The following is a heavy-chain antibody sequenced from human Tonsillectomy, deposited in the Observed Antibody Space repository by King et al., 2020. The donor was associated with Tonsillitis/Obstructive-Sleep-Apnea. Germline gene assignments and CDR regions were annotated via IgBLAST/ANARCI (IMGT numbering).Heavy chain of an antibody. J-gene: IGHJ1*01. D-gene: IGHD2-2*01. CDR3: ASSVPDANLAENFHH. Sequence: QLVQSGGGLVQPGRSLRLSCAASGFTFDNYGMHWVRQVPGKGLEWVSGISLNSGSIGYADSVMGRFTISRDNAKNSLYLQMDSLRAEDTALYYCASSVPDANLAENFHHWGQGSLVTVSS. CDR1: GFTFDNYG. V-gene: IGHV3-9*01. CDR2: ISLNSGSI.